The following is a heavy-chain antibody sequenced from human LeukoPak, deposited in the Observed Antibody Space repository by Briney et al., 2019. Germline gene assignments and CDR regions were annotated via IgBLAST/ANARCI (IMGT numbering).Heavy chain of an antibody. Sequence: GGSLRLSCAASGFTFSSYSMDCVRQAPGKGLEWVSYISSSSSTIYYADSVKGRFTISRDNAKNSLYLQMNSLRDEDTAVYYCAIEGSSLPSIAVAGDYWGQGTLVTVSS. CDR3: AIEGSSLPSIAVAGDY. D-gene: IGHD6-19*01. J-gene: IGHJ4*02. CDR1: GFTFSSYS. CDR2: ISSSSSTI. V-gene: IGHV3-48*02.